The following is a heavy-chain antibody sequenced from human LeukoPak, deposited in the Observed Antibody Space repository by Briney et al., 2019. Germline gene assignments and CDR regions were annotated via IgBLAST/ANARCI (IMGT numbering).Heavy chain of an antibody. CDR1: GGTFSSYA. V-gene: IGHV1-2*02. D-gene: IGHD3-22*01. J-gene: IGHJ4*02. CDR2: IKPDSGGT. CDR3: ARGRHFDSDGYYSAFYFDS. Sequence: ASVKVSCKASGGTFSSYAISWVRQAPGQGLEWMGWIKPDSGGTKYAQNFQGRVTMTRDTSTNTAYMDLSRLTSDDTAVYFCARGRHFDSDGYYSAFYFDSWGQGNLLIVSS.